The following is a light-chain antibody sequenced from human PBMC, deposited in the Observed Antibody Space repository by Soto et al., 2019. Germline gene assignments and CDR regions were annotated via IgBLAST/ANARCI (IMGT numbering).Light chain of an antibody. Sequence: DLVMTQSPLSLSVSPGEPASISCRSSQSLLRNNGRNYLDWYVQKPGQSPQLLIYLGSTRASGVPDRFGGSGSGADFTLIISRVEAADVGVYFCMEAQQTPRTFGGGTKVEIK. CDR1: QSLLRNNGRNY. CDR2: LGS. V-gene: IGKV2-28*01. CDR3: MEAQQTPRT. J-gene: IGKJ4*01.